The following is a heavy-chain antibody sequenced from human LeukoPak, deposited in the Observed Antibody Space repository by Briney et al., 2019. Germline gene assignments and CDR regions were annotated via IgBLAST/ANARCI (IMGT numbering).Heavy chain of an antibody. V-gene: IGHV4-4*07. CDR1: GGSIFNSDY. Sequence: SETLSLTCTVSGGSIFNSDYWAWIRQPPGKGLEWIGRIYTSGSTNYNPSLKSRVTMSVDTSKNQFSLKLSSVTAADTAVYYCAREDTDYDSSGRFDYWGQGTLVTVSS. D-gene: IGHD3-22*01. J-gene: IGHJ4*02. CDR3: AREDTDYDSSGRFDY. CDR2: IYTSGST.